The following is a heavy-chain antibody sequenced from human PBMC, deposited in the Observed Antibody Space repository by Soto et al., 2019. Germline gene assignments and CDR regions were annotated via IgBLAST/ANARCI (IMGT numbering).Heavy chain of an antibody. D-gene: IGHD3-22*01. CDR2: ISYDGSNK. Sequence: PGGSLRLSCAASGGPFSSYWMSWVRQAPGKGLEWVAVISYDGSNKYYADSVKGRFTISRDNSKNTLYLQMNSLRAEDTAVYYCARGYEDYYDSSGYSPHGMDVWGQGTTVTVSS. V-gene: IGHV3-30-3*01. CDR3: ARGYEDYYDSSGYSPHGMDV. CDR1: GGPFSSYW. J-gene: IGHJ6*02.